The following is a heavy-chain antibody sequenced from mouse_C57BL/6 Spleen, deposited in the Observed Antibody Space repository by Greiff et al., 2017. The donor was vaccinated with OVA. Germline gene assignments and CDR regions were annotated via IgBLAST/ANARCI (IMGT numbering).Heavy chain of an antibody. Sequence: QVQLQQPGAELVRPGSSVKLSCKASGYTFTSYWMDWVKQRPGQGLEWIGNIYPSDSETHYNQKFKDKATLTVDKSSSTAYMQLSSLTSEDSAVXYCASGNYYAMCYWGQGTSVTVSS. D-gene: IGHD2-1*01. J-gene: IGHJ4*01. CDR1: GYTFTSYW. CDR3: ASGNYYAMCY. CDR2: IYPSDSET. V-gene: IGHV1-61*01.